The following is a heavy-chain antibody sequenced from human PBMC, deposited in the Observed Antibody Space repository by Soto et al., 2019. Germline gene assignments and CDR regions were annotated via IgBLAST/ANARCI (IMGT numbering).Heavy chain of an antibody. CDR1: GGSISSGGYY. D-gene: IGHD3-10*01. V-gene: IGHV4-31*03. CDR2: IYYSGST. CDR3: ARGGVIRYYGMDV. J-gene: IGHJ6*02. Sequence: QVQLQESGPGLVKPSQTLSLTCTVSGGSISSGGYYWSWIRQHPGKGLEWIGYIYYSGSTYYNPSIKSRATISVDTSKNQFSLKLSSVTAADTAVYYCARGGVIRYYGMDVWGQGTTVTVSS.